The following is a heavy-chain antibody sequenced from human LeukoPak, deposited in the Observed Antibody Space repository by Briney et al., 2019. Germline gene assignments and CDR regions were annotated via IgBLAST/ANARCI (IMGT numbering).Heavy chain of an antibody. D-gene: IGHD6-13*01. CDR2: IIPIFGTA. V-gene: IGHV1-69*05. CDR3: AKGQQLTNYYYYYMDV. J-gene: IGHJ6*03. CDR1: GGTFSSYA. Sequence: SVKLSCKASGGTFSSYAISWVRQAPGQGLGWMGGIIPIFGTANYAQKFQGRVTITTDESTTTAYMELSSLRSEDTAVYYCAKGQQLTNYYYYYMDVWGKGTTVTASS.